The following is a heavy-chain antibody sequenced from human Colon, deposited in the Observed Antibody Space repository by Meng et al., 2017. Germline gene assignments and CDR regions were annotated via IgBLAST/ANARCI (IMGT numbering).Heavy chain of an antibody. CDR2: IYHGGDT. CDR1: GASLSSSNW. CDR3: TTWYGEY. D-gene: IGHD3-10*01. V-gene: IGHV4-4*02. Sequence: QVQLPESGPGLVKPSWTLSLTCAVSGASLSSSNWWSWVRQPPGKGLEWIGEIYHGGDTNYNPSLKSRITINADTSRNHFSLHLNSVTPEDTAVYYCTTWYGEYWGQGTLVTASS. J-gene: IGHJ4*02.